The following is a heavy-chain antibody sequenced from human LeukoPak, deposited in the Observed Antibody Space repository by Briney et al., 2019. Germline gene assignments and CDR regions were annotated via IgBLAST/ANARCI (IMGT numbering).Heavy chain of an antibody. CDR1: GGSFSGYY. CDR3: ARGLNWNYSLDY. D-gene: IGHD1-7*01. CDR2: INHSGST. Sequence: SETLSLTCAVYGGSFSGYYWSWIRQPPGKGLEWIGEINHSGSTNYNPSLKSRVTISVDTSKNQFSLKLSSVTAADTAVYYCARGLNWNYSLDYWGKGTLVTVSS. V-gene: IGHV4-34*01. J-gene: IGHJ4*02.